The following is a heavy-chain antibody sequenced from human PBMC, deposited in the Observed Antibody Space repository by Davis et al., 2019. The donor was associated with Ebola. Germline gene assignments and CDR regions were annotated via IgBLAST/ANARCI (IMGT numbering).Heavy chain of an antibody. CDR1: GYSFSDYY. CDR2: VDPKAGKT. J-gene: IGHJ6*02. Sequence: AASVTVSCKGSGYSFSDYYMHWVQGAPGKGLEWVGLVDPKAGKTVSAEKFQDRVTITADKSTDTVYMELSSLGYEDTAVYYCAISDYTFWTGYSNYYGMDVWGQGTTVTVSS. V-gene: IGHV1-69-2*01. CDR3: AISDYTFWTGYSNYYGMDV. D-gene: IGHD3/OR15-3a*01.